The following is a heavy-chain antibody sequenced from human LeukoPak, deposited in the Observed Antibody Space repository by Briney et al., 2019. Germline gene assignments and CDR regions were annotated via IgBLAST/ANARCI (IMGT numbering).Heavy chain of an antibody. Sequence: PSETLSLTCAVSGYSISSSNWWGWIRPPPGKGLEWIGYIYYSGSTYYNPSLKSRVTMSVDTSKNQFSLKLSSVTAVDTAVYYCARGGYCSGGSCYPGPPDYWGQGTLVTVSS. CDR3: ARGGYCSGGSCYPGPPDY. CDR2: IYYSGST. D-gene: IGHD2-15*01. J-gene: IGHJ4*02. CDR1: GYSISSSNW. V-gene: IGHV4-28*01.